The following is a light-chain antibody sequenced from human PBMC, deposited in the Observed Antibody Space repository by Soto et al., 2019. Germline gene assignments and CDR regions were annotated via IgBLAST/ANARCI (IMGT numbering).Light chain of an antibody. V-gene: IGKV3-11*01. CDR1: QSVSSY. J-gene: IGKJ1*01. CDR3: QQYGRSGT. Sequence: VGVTQSPATLSLSPGERATLSCRDSQSVSSYLAWYQQKPGQAPRLLIYDASNRATGIPARFSGSGSGTEFTLTISSLQPEDFAVYYCQQYGRSGTFGQGTKVDI. CDR2: DAS.